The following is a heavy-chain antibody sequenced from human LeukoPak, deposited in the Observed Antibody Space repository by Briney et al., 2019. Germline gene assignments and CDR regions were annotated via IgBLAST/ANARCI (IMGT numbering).Heavy chain of an antibody. Sequence: PSETLSLTCTVSGGSPSSGSYYWSWIRQSAGKGLEWIGRIDTSGSTKYNPSLKGRVTMSVDTSENQFSLRLSSVTAADTAVYYCARGVVGATAFAYWGQGTLVSVSS. CDR2: IDTSGST. J-gene: IGHJ4*02. V-gene: IGHV4-61*02. D-gene: IGHD1-26*01. CDR3: ARGVVGATAFAY. CDR1: GGSPSSGSYY.